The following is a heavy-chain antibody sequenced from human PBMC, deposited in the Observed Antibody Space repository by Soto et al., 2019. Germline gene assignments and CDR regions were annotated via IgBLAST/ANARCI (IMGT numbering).Heavy chain of an antibody. V-gene: IGHV4-31*03. CDR1: GDSISSNGYY. Sequence: SETLSLTCTVSGDSISSNGYYWSWIRQHPGKGLGWIGYIYYSGSTYYNPSLKSRVTISLDTSKKQLSLKLSSVTAADTAVYYCARGPLVTPYFDYWGQGTLVTVSS. CDR2: IYYSGST. CDR3: ARGPLVTPYFDY. J-gene: IGHJ4*02. D-gene: IGHD2-21*02.